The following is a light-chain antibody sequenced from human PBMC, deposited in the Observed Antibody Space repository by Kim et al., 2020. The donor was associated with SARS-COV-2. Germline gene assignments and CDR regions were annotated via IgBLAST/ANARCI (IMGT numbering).Light chain of an antibody. Sequence: ELTQPPSVSGAPGQRVTISCTGSSSNIGAGYDVHWYQQLPGTAPKLLIYGNSNRPSGVPDRFSGSKSGTSASLAITGLQAEDEADYYCQSYDSSLSGWVFGGGTQLTVL. CDR1: SSNIGAGYD. CDR2: GNS. V-gene: IGLV1-40*01. J-gene: IGLJ3*02. CDR3: QSYDSSLSGWV.